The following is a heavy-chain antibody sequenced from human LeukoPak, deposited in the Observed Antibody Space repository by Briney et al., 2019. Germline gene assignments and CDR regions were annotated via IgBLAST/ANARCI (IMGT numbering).Heavy chain of an antibody. J-gene: IGHJ4*02. CDR2: IYYSGST. V-gene: IGHV4-61*08. Sequence: SETLSLTCTVSGDSISGDYYWSWIRQPPGKGLEWIGYIYYSGSTNYNPSLKSRVTISVDTSKNQFSLKLSSVTAADTAVYYCARGSGTDNFDYWGQGTLVTVSS. CDR3: ARGSGTDNFDY. D-gene: IGHD6-19*01. CDR1: GDSISGDYY.